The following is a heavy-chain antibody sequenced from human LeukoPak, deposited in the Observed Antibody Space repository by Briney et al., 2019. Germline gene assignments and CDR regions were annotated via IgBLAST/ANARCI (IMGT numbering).Heavy chain of an antibody. J-gene: IGHJ4*02. V-gene: IGHV4-38-2*02. Sequence: SETLSLTCTVSGYSISSGYYWGWIRQPPGKGLEWIGNIYHSGSTYYNPSLKSRVTISVDTSKNQFSLKLSSVTAADTAVYYCATITRSDWPPGTFDYWGQGTLVTVSS. CDR3: ATITRSDWPPGTFDY. CDR1: GYSISSGYY. CDR2: IYHSGST. D-gene: IGHD6-19*01.